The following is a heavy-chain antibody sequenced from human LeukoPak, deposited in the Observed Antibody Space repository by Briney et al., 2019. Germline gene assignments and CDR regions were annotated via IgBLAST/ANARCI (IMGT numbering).Heavy chain of an antibody. D-gene: IGHD1-1*01. CDR2: IFNSGNT. Sequence: PSETLSLTCTVFGGSISSTSYYWGWIRQPPGKGLEWIGNIFNSGNTYYNPSLKSRVTISVDTSKNQFSLNLSSVTAADTAVYYCARAGNNWSFDYWGQGTLVTVSS. J-gene: IGHJ4*02. V-gene: IGHV4-39*01. CDR1: GGSISSTSYY. CDR3: ARAGNNWSFDY.